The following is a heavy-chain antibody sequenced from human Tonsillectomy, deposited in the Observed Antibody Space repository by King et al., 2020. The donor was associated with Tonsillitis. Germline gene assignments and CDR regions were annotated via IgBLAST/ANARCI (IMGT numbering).Heavy chain of an antibody. CDR1: GFTFSNYA. CDR2: ISYDGSKR. V-gene: IGHV3-30*04. J-gene: IGHJ4*02. CDR3: ARDGHFEYSTCYHFDR. D-gene: IGHD2-21*01. Sequence: VQLVESGGDVVQPGRSLRLSCAASGFTFSNYAIHWVRQAPGKGPEWVAVISYDGSKRYYADSVKGRFIISRDNFKNTLYLQMNNLRPEDTAVYYCARDGHFEYSTCYHFDRWGQGTLVTVSS.